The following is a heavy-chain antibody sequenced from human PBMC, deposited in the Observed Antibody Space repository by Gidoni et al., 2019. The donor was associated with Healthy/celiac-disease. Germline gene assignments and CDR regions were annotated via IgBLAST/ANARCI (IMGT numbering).Heavy chain of an antibody. CDR3: AKARDDSSGYYGWGVDY. CDR1: GFTFSRYA. CDR2: SSGSGGSK. V-gene: IGHV3-23*01. Sequence: EVQLLESGGGLVQPGWSLRLSCSASGFTFSRYAMSWVRPAPGKGREGVSASSGSGGSKYYADSVKGRFTISRDNSKNTLYLKMNSLRAEDTDVDYCAKARDDSSGYYGWGVDYWGQGTLVTVSS. D-gene: IGHD3-22*01. J-gene: IGHJ4*02.